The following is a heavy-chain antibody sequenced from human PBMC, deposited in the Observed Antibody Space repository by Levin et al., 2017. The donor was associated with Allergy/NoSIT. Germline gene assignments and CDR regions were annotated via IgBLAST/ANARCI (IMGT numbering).Heavy chain of an antibody. J-gene: IGHJ5*02. D-gene: IGHD5-12*01. CDR2: TSSNGGSA. Sequence: GGSLRLSCAASGFTFSAYPMYWVRQAPGKGLEYVSGTSSNGGSAYYASSVKGRFTISRDNSKNTLYLQMGSLRAEDMAVYYCARGPHLTVAPISNSWSDAWGQGSLVTVSS. CDR3: ARGPHLTVAPISNSWSDA. CDR1: GFTFSAYP. V-gene: IGHV3-64*01.